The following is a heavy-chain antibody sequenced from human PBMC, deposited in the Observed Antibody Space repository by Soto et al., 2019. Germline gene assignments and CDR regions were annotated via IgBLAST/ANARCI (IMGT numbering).Heavy chain of an antibody. J-gene: IGHJ6*02. CDR3: ARGGAIFGVVIVSYGMDV. Sequence: ASVKVSCKASGYTFTGYAMHWVREAPGQRLERMGWINAGNGNTKYSQKFQGRVTITRDTSASTAYMELSSLRSEDTAVYYCARGGAIFGVVIVSYGMDVWGQGTTVTVSS. D-gene: IGHD3-3*01. CDR2: INAGNGNT. CDR1: GYTFTGYA. V-gene: IGHV1-3*01.